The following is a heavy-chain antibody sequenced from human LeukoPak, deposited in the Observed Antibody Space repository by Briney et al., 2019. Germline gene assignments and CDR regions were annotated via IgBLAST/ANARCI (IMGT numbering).Heavy chain of an antibody. CDR1: GGSISSYY. V-gene: IGHV4-59*01. J-gene: IGHJ3*02. CDR2: IYYSGST. CDR3: ARQKISTGDYDFWSGYFGGSSHDAFDI. D-gene: IGHD3-3*01. Sequence: PSETLSLTCTVSGGSISSYYWSWIRQPPGKGLEWIGYIYYSGSTNYNPSLKSRVTISVDTSKNQFSLKLSSVTAADTAVYYCARQKISTGDYDFWSGYFGGSSHDAFDIWGQGIMVTVSS.